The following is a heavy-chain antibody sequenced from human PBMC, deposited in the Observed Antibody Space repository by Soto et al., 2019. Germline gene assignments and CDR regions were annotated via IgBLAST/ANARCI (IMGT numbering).Heavy chain of an antibody. Sequence: ASVKVACKGAGYTFSGYYMHWVRQAPGQGLEWMGWINPNSGGTNYTQKFQGWVTMTRDTSISTAYMELSRLRSDDTAVYYCPRDRFLEPVYYGMDVWGQGTTVPVSS. V-gene: IGHV1-2*04. CDR3: PRDRFLEPVYYGMDV. CDR1: GYTFSGYY. J-gene: IGHJ6*02. D-gene: IGHD3-3*01. CDR2: INPNSGGT.